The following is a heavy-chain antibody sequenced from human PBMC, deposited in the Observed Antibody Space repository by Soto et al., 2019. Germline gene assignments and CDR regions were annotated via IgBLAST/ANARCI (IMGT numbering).Heavy chain of an antibody. Sequence: SETMSLTCTVSDGSISSSSYYWGWIRQPPGKGLEWIGSNYYSGSTYYNPSLKSLDTISVDTSKNHFSLKLSSVTAADTAVYYCARPSTNIVVVPAAKSPSYYYYYMDVWGKGTTVTVSS. CDR3: ARPSTNIVVVPAAKSPSYYYYYMDV. V-gene: IGHV4-39*01. CDR2: NYYSGST. J-gene: IGHJ6*03. D-gene: IGHD2-2*01. CDR1: DGSISSSSYY.